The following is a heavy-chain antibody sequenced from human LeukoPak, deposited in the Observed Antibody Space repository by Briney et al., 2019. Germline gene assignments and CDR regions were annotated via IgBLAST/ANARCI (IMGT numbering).Heavy chain of an antibody. CDR1: GYTFTSYG. J-gene: IGHJ4*02. D-gene: IGHD3-22*01. V-gene: IGHV1-18*01. CDR3: ARDETGYYDSSGYLGY. CDR2: ISAYNGNT. Sequence: GASVKVSCKASGYTFTSYGISWVRQAPGQGLEWMGWISAYNGNTNYAQKLQGRVTMTTDTSTSTAYMELRSLRSDDTAVYYCARDETGYYDSSGYLGYWGQGTLVTVSS.